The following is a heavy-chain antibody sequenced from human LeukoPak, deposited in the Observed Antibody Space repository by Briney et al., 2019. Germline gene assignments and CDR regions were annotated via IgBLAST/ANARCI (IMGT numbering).Heavy chain of an antibody. CDR1: GGTFSSYA. J-gene: IGHJ4*02. CDR3: ARMTGYYTYYFDY. Sequence: ASVKVSRKASGGTFSSYAISWVRQAPGQGLEWMGRIIPILGIANYAQKFQGRVTITADKSTSTAYMELSSLRSEDTAVYYCARMTGYYTYYFDYWGQGTLVTVSS. D-gene: IGHD3-9*01. V-gene: IGHV1-69*04. CDR2: IIPILGIA.